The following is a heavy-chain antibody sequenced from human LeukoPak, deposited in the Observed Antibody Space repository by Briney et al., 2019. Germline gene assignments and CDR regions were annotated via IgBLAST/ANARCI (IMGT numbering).Heavy chain of an antibody. CDR2: IYSGGST. V-gene: IGHV3-53*01. J-gene: IGHJ4*02. CDR3: AKDVVDTATPVDY. D-gene: IGHD5-18*01. Sequence: GGSLRLSCAASGFTVSSNYMSWVRQAPGKGLEWVSVIYSGGSTYYADSVKGRFTISRDNSKNTLYLQMNSLRAEDTAVYYCAKDVVDTATPVDYWGQGTLVTVSS. CDR1: GFTVSSNY.